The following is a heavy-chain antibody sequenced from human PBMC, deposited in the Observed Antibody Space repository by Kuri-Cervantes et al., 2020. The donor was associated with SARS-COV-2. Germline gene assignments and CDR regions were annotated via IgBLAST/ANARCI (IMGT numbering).Heavy chain of an antibody. CDR1: GFTFSSYS. J-gene: IGHJ3*02. Sequence: GESLKISCAASGFTFSSYSMNWVRQAPGKGLEWVAVISYDGSNKYYADSVKGRFTISRDNSKNTLCLQMNSLRAEDTAVYYCARTNGSAFDIWGQGTMVTVSS. CDR3: ARTNGSAFDI. V-gene: IGHV3-30*12. D-gene: IGHD1-26*01. CDR2: ISYDGSNK.